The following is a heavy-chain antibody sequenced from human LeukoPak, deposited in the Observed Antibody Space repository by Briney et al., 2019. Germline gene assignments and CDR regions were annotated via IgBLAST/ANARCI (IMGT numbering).Heavy chain of an antibody. Sequence: SETLSLTCTVSGGSISSYYWSWIRQPAGKGLEWIGRIYTSGSTNYNPSLKSRVTISVDTSKNQFSLKLSSVTAADTAVYYCAREGRGHCSGGSCYRAMGPWFDPWGQGTLVTVSS. CDR2: IYTSGST. J-gene: IGHJ5*02. CDR1: GGSISSYY. CDR3: AREGRGHCSGGSCYRAMGPWFDP. D-gene: IGHD2-15*01. V-gene: IGHV4-4*07.